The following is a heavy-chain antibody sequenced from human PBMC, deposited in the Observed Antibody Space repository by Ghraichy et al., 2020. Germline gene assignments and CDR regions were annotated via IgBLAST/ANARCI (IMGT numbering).Heavy chain of an antibody. V-gene: IGHV1-69*13. Sequence: SVKVSCKASGGTFSSYAISWVRQAPGQGLEWMGGIIPIFGTANYAQKFQGRVTITADESTSTAYMELSSLRSEDTAVYYCASLDYYGSGGYNDYWGQGTLVTVSS. D-gene: IGHD3-10*01. CDR2: IIPIFGTA. J-gene: IGHJ4*02. CDR3: ASLDYYGSGGYNDY. CDR1: GGTFSSYA.